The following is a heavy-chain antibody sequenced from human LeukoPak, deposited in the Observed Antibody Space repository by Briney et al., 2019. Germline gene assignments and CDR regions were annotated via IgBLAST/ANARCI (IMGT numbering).Heavy chain of an antibody. Sequence: GGSLRLSCAASGFTFSSYSMNWVRQAPGKGLEWVSSISSSSSYIYYADSVKGRFTISRDNAKNSLYLQMNSLRAEDTAVYFCARRRGRFLTHCGTECYSGYDYWGQGALVAVAS. CDR1: GFTFSSYS. CDR2: ISSSSSYI. J-gene: IGHJ4*02. D-gene: IGHD2-21*01. V-gene: IGHV3-21*01. CDR3: ARRRGRFLTHCGTECYSGYDY.